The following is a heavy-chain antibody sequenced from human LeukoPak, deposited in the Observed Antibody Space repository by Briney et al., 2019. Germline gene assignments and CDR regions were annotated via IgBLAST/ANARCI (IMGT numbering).Heavy chain of an antibody. J-gene: IGHJ4*02. D-gene: IGHD3-22*01. V-gene: IGHV4-30-4*01. Sequence: PSPTLSLTCTVSGGSISSGDYYWSWIRQPPGKGLEWIGYIYYSGSTYYNPSLKSRVTISVDTSKNQFSLKLSSVTAADTAVYYCARGLDYYDSSGFNYWGQGTLVTVSS. CDR2: IYYSGST. CDR3: ARGLDYYDSSGFNY. CDR1: GGSISSGDYY.